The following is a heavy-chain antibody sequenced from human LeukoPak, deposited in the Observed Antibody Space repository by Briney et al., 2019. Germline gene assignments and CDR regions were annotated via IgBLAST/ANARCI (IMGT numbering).Heavy chain of an antibody. D-gene: IGHD3-10*02. CDR1: GFTFSDYY. Sequence: SGGSLRLSCAASGFTFSDYYMSWIRQAPGKGLEWVSYISSSGSSIYYADSVKGRFTISRDNAKNSLYLQMNSLRAADTAVYYCASLFGELSGDYWGQGTLVTVSS. CDR2: ISSSGSSI. V-gene: IGHV3-11*01. J-gene: IGHJ4*02. CDR3: ASLFGELSGDY.